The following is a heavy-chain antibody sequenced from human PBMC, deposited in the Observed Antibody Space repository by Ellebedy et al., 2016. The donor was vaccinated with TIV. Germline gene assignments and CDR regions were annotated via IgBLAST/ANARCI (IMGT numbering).Heavy chain of an antibody. D-gene: IGHD4-17*01. CDR3: ATDGSYGDYLSPAHAFEI. CDR1: GFSFRSYW. CDR2: INQGGSER. Sequence: GGSLRLSCGSSGFSFRSYWMTWVRQAPGKGLEWVANINQGGSERHYVDSVKGRFTISRDNAKTSLYLEMNSLRAEDTAVYYCATDGSYGDYLSPAHAFEIWGQGTVVAVSS. V-gene: IGHV3-7*01. J-gene: IGHJ3*02.